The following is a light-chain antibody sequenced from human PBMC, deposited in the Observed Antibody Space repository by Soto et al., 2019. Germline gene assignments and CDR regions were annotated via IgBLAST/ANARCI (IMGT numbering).Light chain of an antibody. CDR3: SSYTSSSTVV. Sequence: QSALTQPASVSGSPGQSITISCTGTSSDVGGYNYVSWYQQHPGKAPKLMIYDVSNRPSGVSNRFSGSKSGNTASLTISGLQAEDEADYYCSSYTSSSTVVVCGVTKLTVL. CDR2: DVS. J-gene: IGLJ2*01. CDR1: SSDVGGYNY. V-gene: IGLV2-14*01.